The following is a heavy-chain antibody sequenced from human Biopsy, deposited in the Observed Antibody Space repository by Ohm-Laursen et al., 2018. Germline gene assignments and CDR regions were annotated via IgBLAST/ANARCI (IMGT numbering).Heavy chain of an antibody. CDR2: ISGSGAST. CDR1: GFTFSRNA. Sequence: SLRLSCAASGFTFSRNAMSWVRQGPEKGLEWVSAISGSGASTYYADSVKGRFTISRDNSKNTLYLQMNSLRAEDTAVYYCAKDHCSGGTCYSDGPVFDFWGQGTLVTVSS. D-gene: IGHD2-15*01. V-gene: IGHV3-23*01. CDR3: AKDHCSGGTCYSDGPVFDF. J-gene: IGHJ4*02.